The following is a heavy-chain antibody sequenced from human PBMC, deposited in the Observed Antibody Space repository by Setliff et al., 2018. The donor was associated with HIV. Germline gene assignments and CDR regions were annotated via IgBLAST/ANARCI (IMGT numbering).Heavy chain of an antibody. CDR1: GESFSAYY. V-gene: IGHV4-34*01. CDR2: ISHGGST. Sequence: PSETLSLTCAVYGESFSAYYWTWIRQPPGKGLEWIGEISHGGSTSYNPSLKSRVTISLDTSKNQFSLNLTSVTAADTAVYYCARLGEFWSQGSLVTVSS. CDR3: ARLGEF. D-gene: IGHD3-16*01. J-gene: IGHJ4*02.